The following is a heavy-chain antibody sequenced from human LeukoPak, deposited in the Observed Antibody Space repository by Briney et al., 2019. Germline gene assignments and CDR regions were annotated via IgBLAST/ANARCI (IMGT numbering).Heavy chain of an antibody. CDR1: GFTFSSYG. CDR3: AKDQPDYGSGYYEDS. Sequence: PGGSLRLSCVASGFTFSSYGMHWVRQAPGKGLEWVAFIRYDRSTKYAESVKGRFTISRDNSKNMLFLQLNSVTTEDTALYYCAKDQPDYGSGYYEDSWGQGTLVTVSS. CDR2: IRYDRSTK. D-gene: IGHD3-10*01. V-gene: IGHV3-30*02. J-gene: IGHJ4*02.